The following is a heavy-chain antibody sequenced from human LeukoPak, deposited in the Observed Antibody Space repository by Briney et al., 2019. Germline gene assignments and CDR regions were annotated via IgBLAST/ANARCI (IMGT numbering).Heavy chain of an antibody. CDR3: AREGPARFLEWLLFFDY. J-gene: IGHJ4*02. V-gene: IGHV3-23*01. Sequence: GGSLRLSCAASGFTFSSYAMSWVRQAPGKGLEWVSAISGSGGSTYYADSVKGRFTISRDNAKNSLYLQMNSLRAEDTAVYYCAREGPARFLEWLLFFDYWGQGTLVTVSS. CDR2: ISGSGGST. CDR1: GFTFSSYA. D-gene: IGHD3-3*01.